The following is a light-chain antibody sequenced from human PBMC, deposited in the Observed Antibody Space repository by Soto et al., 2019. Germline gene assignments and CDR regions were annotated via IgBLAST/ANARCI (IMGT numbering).Light chain of an antibody. J-gene: IGLJ2*01. CDR1: RGSIASNY. CDR2: GDD. CDR3: QSYATTSVV. V-gene: IGLV6-57*01. Sequence: NFMLTQPHSVSVSPGKTVTISCTRSRGSIASNYVQWYQKRPGSSPTTVIYGDDQRPSGVPDRFSGSIDSSSNSAALTISGLKTEDEADYYCQSYATTSVVFGGGTKLTVL.